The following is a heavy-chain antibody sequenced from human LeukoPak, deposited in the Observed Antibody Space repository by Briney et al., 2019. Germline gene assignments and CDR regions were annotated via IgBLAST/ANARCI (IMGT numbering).Heavy chain of an antibody. D-gene: IGHD6-19*01. CDR3: AKGYSSGWYYGMDV. CDR2: ISGSGGST. J-gene: IGHJ6*02. Sequence: PGGSLRLSCAASGFTFSSYAMSWVRQAPGKGLEWVSAISGSGGSTYYADSVKGRFTISRDNCKNTLYLQMNSLRAEDTAVYYCAKGYSSGWYYGMDVWGQGTTVTVSS. V-gene: IGHV3-23*01. CDR1: GFTFSSYA.